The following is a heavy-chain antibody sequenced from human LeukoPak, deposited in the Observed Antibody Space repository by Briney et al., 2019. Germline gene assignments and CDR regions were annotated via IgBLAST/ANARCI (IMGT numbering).Heavy chain of an antibody. V-gene: IGHV3-13*05. CDR1: GFTFSSYD. CDR2: IGTAGDP. Sequence: GGALRLSCAASGFTFSSYDMHWGRQATRKSLERVSAIGTAGDPYYPGSVKGRFTISRENDKNSLYLQMNSLRAGDTAVYYCARGFGDILTGYYGGLVAQQDYGMDVWGKGTTVTVSS. D-gene: IGHD3-9*01. J-gene: IGHJ6*04. CDR3: ARGFGDILTGYYGGLVAQQDYGMDV.